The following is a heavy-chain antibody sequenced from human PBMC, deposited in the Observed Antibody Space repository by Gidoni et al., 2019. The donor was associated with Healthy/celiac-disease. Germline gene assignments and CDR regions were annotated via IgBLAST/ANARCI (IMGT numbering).Heavy chain of an antibody. J-gene: IGHJ3*02. Sequence: QVKLVESGGGVVQPGGSLSPPCSAPGFTFSSYGMNWVRQAPGKGLEWVSVIWFDGSHKYYGDAVKGRFTISRDNSKNTLFLQMNSLRAEDTAVYYCTRDPTPGAFDIWGQGTKVTVSS. CDR3: TRDPTPGAFDI. CDR1: GFTFSSYG. CDR2: IWFDGSHK. V-gene: IGHV3-33*01. D-gene: IGHD2-15*01.